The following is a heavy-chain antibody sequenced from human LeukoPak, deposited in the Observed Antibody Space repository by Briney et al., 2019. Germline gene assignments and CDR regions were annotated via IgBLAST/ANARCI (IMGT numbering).Heavy chain of an antibody. V-gene: IGHV1-69*13. J-gene: IGHJ5*02. D-gene: IGHD1-26*01. CDR2: IIPIFGTA. Sequence: SVKVSCKASGGTFSSYAISWVRQAPGQGLEWVGGIIPIFGTANYAQKFQGRVTITADESTSTAYMELSSLRSEDTAVYYCARLAYSGSHTGWFDPWGQGTLVTVSS. CDR3: ARLAYSGSHTGWFDP. CDR1: GGTFSSYA.